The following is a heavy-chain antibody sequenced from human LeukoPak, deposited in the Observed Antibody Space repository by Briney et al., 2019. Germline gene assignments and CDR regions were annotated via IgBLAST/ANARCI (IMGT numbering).Heavy chain of an antibody. CDR3: ARGGGGIGF. D-gene: IGHD3-10*01. CDR1: GFTVSSNY. CDR2: IYSGGST. Sequence: GGSLRPSCAASGFTVSSNYMSWVRQAPGKGLEWVAVIYSGGSTYYADSVKGRFTISRDNSKNTLYLQMNSLRAEDTAVYYCARGGGGIGFWGQGTLVTVSS. J-gene: IGHJ4*02. V-gene: IGHV3-53*01.